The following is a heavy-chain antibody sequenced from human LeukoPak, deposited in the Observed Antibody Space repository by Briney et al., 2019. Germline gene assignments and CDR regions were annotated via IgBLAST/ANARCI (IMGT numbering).Heavy chain of an antibody. J-gene: IGHJ3*02. CDR1: GGSISSSSYY. D-gene: IGHD2-15*01. CDR2: IYYSGST. V-gene: IGHV4-31*03. CDR3: ARDIGYCSGGSCEGLDAFDI. Sequence: PSETLSLTCTVSGGSISSSSYYWGWIRQPPGKGLEWIGYIYYSGSTYYNPSLKSRVTISVDTSMNQFSLKLSSVTAADTAVYYCARDIGYCSGGSCEGLDAFDIWGQGTMVTVSS.